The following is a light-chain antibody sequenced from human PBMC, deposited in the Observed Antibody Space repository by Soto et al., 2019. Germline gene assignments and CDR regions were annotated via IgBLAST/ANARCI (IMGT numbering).Light chain of an antibody. V-gene: IGLV2-14*01. CDR1: SSDVGGYNY. Sequence: QSVLTQPASVSGSPGHSITISCTGTSSDVGGYNYVSWYQPHPGKAPKLMIYDVSNRPSGVSNRFSGSKSGNTASLAISGLQAEDEADYYCSSYTSSSTRVFGTGTKVTVL. CDR3: SSYTSSSTRV. CDR2: DVS. J-gene: IGLJ1*01.